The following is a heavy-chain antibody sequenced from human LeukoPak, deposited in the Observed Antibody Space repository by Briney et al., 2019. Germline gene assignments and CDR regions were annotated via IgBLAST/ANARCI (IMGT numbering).Heavy chain of an antibody. V-gene: IGHV4-34*01. D-gene: IGHD5-24*01. Sequence: SETLSLTCAVYGGSFNGYFWSWIRQPPGKGLEWIGEINHSGSPNYNPSLKSRVTISVDTSKNQVSLKLNSVTAADTAVYYCAREMATIYDAFDIWGQGTMVTVSS. CDR3: AREMATIYDAFDI. J-gene: IGHJ3*02. CDR1: GGSFNGYF. CDR2: INHSGSP.